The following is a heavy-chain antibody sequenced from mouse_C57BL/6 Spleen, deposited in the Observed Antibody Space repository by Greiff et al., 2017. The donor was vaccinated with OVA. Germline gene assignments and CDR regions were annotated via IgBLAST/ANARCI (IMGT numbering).Heavy chain of an antibody. Sequence: VKLQQSGAELVKPGASVKISCKASGYAFSSYWMNWVKQRPGKGLEWIGQIYPGDGDTNYNGKFKGKATLTADKSSSTAYMQLSSLTSEDSAVYFCARNYGSSGAMDYWGQGTSVTVSS. CDR1: GYAFSSYW. V-gene: IGHV1-80*01. J-gene: IGHJ4*01. D-gene: IGHD1-1*01. CDR3: ARNYGSSGAMDY. CDR2: IYPGDGDT.